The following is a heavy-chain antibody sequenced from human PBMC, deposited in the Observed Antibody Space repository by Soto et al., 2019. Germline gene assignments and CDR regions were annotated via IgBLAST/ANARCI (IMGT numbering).Heavy chain of an antibody. Sequence: EVQLVESGGGLVKPGGSLRLSCAASGFTFSDAWMSWVRQAPGKGLEWVGRIKSRGSGGTTDYPAPVKGRFIISRDDSKKTFYLQMNSLKTEDTAMYYCCWSDSINFYFDVWGQGTLVTVSS. CDR3: CWSDSINFYFDV. D-gene: IGHD3-3*01. V-gene: IGHV3-15*01. CDR1: GFTFSDAW. CDR2: IKSRGSGGTT. J-gene: IGHJ4*02.